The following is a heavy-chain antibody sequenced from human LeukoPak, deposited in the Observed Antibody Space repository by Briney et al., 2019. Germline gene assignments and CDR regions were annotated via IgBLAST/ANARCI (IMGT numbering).Heavy chain of an antibody. J-gene: IGHJ4*02. CDR3: AKDRWTYYYDSSGLFDY. CDR1: GFTFSSYG. V-gene: IGHV3-30*02. CDR2: IRYDGSNK. Sequence: GGSLRLSCAASGFTFSSYGMHWVRQAPGKGLEWVAFIRYDGSNKYYADSVKGRFTISRDNSKNTLYLQMNSLRAEDTAVYYCAKDRWTYYYDSSGLFDYWGQGTLVTVSS. D-gene: IGHD3-22*01.